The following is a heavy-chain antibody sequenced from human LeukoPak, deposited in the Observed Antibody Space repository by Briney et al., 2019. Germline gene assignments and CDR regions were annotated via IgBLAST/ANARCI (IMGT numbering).Heavy chain of an antibody. D-gene: IGHD4-23*01. CDR1: GGSISSSSYY. Sequence: PSETLSLTCTVSGGSISSSSYYWGWIRQPPGKGLEWIGSIYYSGSTYYNPSLKSRVTISVDTSKNQFSLKLSSVTAADTAVYYCARAGRGGNRYFDYWGQGTLVTVSS. CDR2: IYYSGST. V-gene: IGHV4-39*01. CDR3: ARAGRGGNRYFDY. J-gene: IGHJ4*02.